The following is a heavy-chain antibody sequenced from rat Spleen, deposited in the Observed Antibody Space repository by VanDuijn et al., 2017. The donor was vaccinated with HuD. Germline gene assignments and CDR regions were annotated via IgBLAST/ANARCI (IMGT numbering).Heavy chain of an antibody. V-gene: IGHV5S13*01. D-gene: IGHD1-1*01. CDR2: ISTGGDNT. CDR1: GFTFSNYG. J-gene: IGHJ2*01. Sequence: EVQLVESGGGLVQPGRSLKLSCAASGFTFSNYGMAWVRQTPTKGLEWVASISTGGDNTYYPDSVKGRFTISRDNAKSTVYLQMNSLRSKDTATYYSARYFHVTFYYFDYWGQGVMVTVSS. CDR3: ARYFHVTFYYFDY.